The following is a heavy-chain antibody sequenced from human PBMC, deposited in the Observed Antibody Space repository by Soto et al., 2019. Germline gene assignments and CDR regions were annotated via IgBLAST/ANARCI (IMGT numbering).Heavy chain of an antibody. D-gene: IGHD2-15*01. Sequence: PSETLSLTYAVSGGSISSGGYCWSWIRQPPGKGLEWIGYIYHSGSTYYNPSLKSRVTISVDRSKNQFSLKLSSVTAADTAVYYCARGQVVAAQHWGQGTLVTVSS. V-gene: IGHV4-30-2*01. CDR3: ARGQVVAAQH. J-gene: IGHJ4*02. CDR1: GGSISSGGYC. CDR2: IYHSGST.